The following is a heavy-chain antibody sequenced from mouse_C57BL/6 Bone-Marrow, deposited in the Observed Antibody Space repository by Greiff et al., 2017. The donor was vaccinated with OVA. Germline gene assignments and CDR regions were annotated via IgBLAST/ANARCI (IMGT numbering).Heavy chain of an antibody. V-gene: IGHV1-59*01. CDR2: IDPSDSYT. CDR1: GYTFTSYW. D-gene: IGHD1-1*01. CDR3: ARGTDLYYYGSSYEWFAY. J-gene: IGHJ3*01. Sequence: QVQLQQPGAELVRPGTSVKLSCKASGYTFTSYWMHWVKQRPGQGLEWIGVIDPSDSYTNYNQKFKGKATLTVDPSSSTAYMQLSSLTSEDSAVYYCARGTDLYYYGSSYEWFAYWGQGTLVTVSA.